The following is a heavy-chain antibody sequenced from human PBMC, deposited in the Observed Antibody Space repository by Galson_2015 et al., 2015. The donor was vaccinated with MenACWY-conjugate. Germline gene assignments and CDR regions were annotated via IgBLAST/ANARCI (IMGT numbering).Heavy chain of an antibody. CDR2: IYYSGST. CDR1: SSYY. J-gene: IGHJ3*02. V-gene: IGHV4-39*01. Sequence: SSYYWDWIRQPPGRGLEWIGTIYYSGSTYYNSSLKSRVTISVDTSQNQFSLNLSSVTAADTAMYYCARHDRTAPARSGAFDIWGRGTMVTVSS. CDR3: ARHDRTAPARSGAFDI. D-gene: IGHD2-2*01.